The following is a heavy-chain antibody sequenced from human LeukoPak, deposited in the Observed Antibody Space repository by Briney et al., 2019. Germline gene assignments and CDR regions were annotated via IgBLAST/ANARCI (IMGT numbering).Heavy chain of an antibody. CDR1: GGSISSGGSY. D-gene: IGHD1-26*01. V-gene: IGHV4-31*03. Sequence: SQTLSLTCTVSGGSISSGGSYWNWIRQHPGKGLEWIGYIYYSGSTYYNPSLKSRVNISVDTSKNQFSLKLSSVTAADTAVYFCAREQYSGSFFDYWGQGTLVTVSS. CDR2: IYYSGST. CDR3: AREQYSGSFFDY. J-gene: IGHJ4*02.